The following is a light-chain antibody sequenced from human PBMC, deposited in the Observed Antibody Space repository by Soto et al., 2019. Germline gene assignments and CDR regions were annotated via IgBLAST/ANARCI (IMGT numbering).Light chain of an antibody. CDR2: AAS. Sequence: DIQMTQSPSSLSASVGDRVTITCRASQSISSYLNWYQQRPGKAPKLLLYAASSWQSGVPSRFSGSGSGADFTLTISSLQPEDSATYYCQQSYTIPFTFGQGTKLEI. CDR1: QSISSY. CDR3: QQSYTIPFT. V-gene: IGKV1-39*01. J-gene: IGKJ2*01.